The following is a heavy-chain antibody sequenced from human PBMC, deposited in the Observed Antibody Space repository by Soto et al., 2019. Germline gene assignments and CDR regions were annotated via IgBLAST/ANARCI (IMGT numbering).Heavy chain of an antibody. D-gene: IGHD3-10*01. J-gene: IGHJ6*02. CDR3: AKDQKDYSGSGTYYVPYGMDV. Sequence: QVQLVESGGGVVQPGRSLRLSCVASGFTFSNFGMHWVRQAPGKGLEWVALTSFDGNKNYYADSVKGRFTLSRDNAKNTLYLQMNSLKAADTALYFCAKDQKDYSGSGTYYVPYGMDVWGQGTTVTVSS. CDR1: GFTFSNFG. V-gene: IGHV3-30*18. CDR2: TSFDGNKN.